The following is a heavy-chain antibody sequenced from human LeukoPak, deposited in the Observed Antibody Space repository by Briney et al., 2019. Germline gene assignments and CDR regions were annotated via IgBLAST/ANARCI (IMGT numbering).Heavy chain of an antibody. J-gene: IGHJ4*02. CDR2: ISGSGGST. CDR3: AKRKVVRYYDSSGYYGLDY. D-gene: IGHD3-22*01. Sequence: TGGSLRLSCAASGFTFSSYAMSWVRQAPGKGLGWVSAISGSGGSTYYADSVKGRFTISRDNSKNTLYLQMNSLRAEDTAVYYCAKRKVVRYYDSSGYYGLDYWGQGTLVTVSS. CDR1: GFTFSSYA. V-gene: IGHV3-23*01.